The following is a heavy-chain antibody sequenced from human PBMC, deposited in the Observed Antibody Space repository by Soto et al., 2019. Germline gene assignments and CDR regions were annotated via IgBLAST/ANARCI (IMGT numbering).Heavy chain of an antibody. CDR2: INAGNGNT. CDR1: GYTFTSYA. CDR3: AREAKYYDSSGYGLDYYGMDV. J-gene: IGHJ6*02. V-gene: IGHV1-3*01. Sequence: ASVKVSCKASGYTFTSYAMHWVRQAPGQRLEWMGWINAGNGNTKYSQKFQGRVTITRDTSASTAYMELSSLRSEDTAVYYCAREAKYYDSSGYGLDYYGMDVWGQGTTVTVSS. D-gene: IGHD3-22*01.